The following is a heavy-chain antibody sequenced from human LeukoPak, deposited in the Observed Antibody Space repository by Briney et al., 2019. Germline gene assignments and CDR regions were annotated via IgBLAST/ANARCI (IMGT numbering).Heavy chain of an antibody. J-gene: IGHJ6*02. Sequence: AESLTLSCAASGFSFSDHYMEWVRQAPGKGLEWIGHTGNKANSYTTEYAASVKGRFSISRDDSKNSLYLQMNSLKTEDTAVYYCGRGGYSSSSFYGMDVWGQGTTVTVSS. CDR3: GRGGYSSSSFYGMDV. CDR2: TGNKANSYTT. D-gene: IGHD6-6*01. CDR1: GFSFSDHY. V-gene: IGHV3-72*01.